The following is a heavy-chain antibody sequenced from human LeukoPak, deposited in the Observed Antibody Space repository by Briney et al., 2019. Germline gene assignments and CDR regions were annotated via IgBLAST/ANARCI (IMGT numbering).Heavy chain of an antibody. V-gene: IGHV3-7*03. Sequence: GGSLRLSCAASGSTFSSSWMSWVRQAPGKGLEWVANINHDGGEIFYVDSVKGRFTISRDNAKNSLYLQMNSLRAEDTAVYYCARSRYFDLYFFDSWGQGALVTVSS. CDR2: INHDGGEI. CDR3: ARSRYFDLYFFDS. CDR1: GSTFSSSW. D-gene: IGHD3-9*01. J-gene: IGHJ4*02.